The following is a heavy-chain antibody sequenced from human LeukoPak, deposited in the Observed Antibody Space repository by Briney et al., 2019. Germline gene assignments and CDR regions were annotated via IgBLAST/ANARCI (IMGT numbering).Heavy chain of an antibody. D-gene: IGHD2-21*01. Sequence: SETLSLTCTVSGASISTYYWSWIRQPPGKGLDWIGYIYYSGSTNYNPSLKSRVTISVDTSKNQFSLKLSSVTAADTAVYYCARGRVNFDYWGQGTLVTVSS. V-gene: IGHV4-59*01. CDR3: ARGRVNFDY. CDR1: GASISTYY. J-gene: IGHJ4*02. CDR2: IYYSGST.